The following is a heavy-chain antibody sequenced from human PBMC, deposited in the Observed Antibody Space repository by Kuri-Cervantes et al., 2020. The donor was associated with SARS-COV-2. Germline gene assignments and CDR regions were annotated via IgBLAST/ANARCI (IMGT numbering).Heavy chain of an antibody. J-gene: IGHJ3*02. CDR2: ISSNGGST. Sequence: GESLKISCAASGFTFSSYAMHWVRQAPGKGLEYVSAISSNGGSTYYADSVKGRFTISRDNSKNTLYLQMNSLRAEDTAVYYCAKSHGRIVPAATTAFDIWGQGTMVTVSS. CDR3: AKSHGRIVPAATTAFDI. V-gene: IGHV3-64*02. D-gene: IGHD2-2*01. CDR1: GFTFSSYA.